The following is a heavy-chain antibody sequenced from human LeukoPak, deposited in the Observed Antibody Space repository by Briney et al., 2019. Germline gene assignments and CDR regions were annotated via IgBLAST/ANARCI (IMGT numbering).Heavy chain of an antibody. V-gene: IGHV5-51*01. J-gene: IGHJ4*02. CDR3: ARPKTLGGYNYEFEF. Sequence: GESLKISCKGSGYSFPNYWIGWVRQMPGKGLEWIGIVYPATSDTTYSPSFQGQVTISADKSSSTAYLQWSSLKASDTAIYYCARPKTLGGYNYEFEFWGQGTLVTVSS. CDR2: VYPATSDT. D-gene: IGHD5-18*01. CDR1: GYSFPNYW.